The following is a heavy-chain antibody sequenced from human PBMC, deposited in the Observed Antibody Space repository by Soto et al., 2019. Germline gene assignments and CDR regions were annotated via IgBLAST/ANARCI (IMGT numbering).Heavy chain of an antibody. Sequence: GASVKVSCKASGYTFTGYYMHWVRQAPGQGLEWMGWINPNSGGTNYAQKFQGRVTMTRDTSISTAYMELSRLRSDDTAVYYCARDFGLWSNWFDPWCQGTLVTVSS. CDR1: GYTFTGYY. J-gene: IGHJ5*02. CDR2: INPNSGGT. CDR3: ARDFGLWSNWFDP. V-gene: IGHV1-2*02. D-gene: IGHD5-18*01.